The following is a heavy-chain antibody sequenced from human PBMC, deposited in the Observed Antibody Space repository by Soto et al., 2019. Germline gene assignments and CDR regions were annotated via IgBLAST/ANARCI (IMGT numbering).Heavy chain of an antibody. CDR2: ISHDGSEK. CDR1: GFMFSGYG. D-gene: IGHD3-3*01. Sequence: QVQLVESGGGVVQPGDSLRLSCAASGFMFSGYGMHWIRQAPGKGLEWVAVISHDGSEKYYGDSVKGRCTVSRDNSNNTLFLQIDSMRDEDTAVYYCANLVGGVKAIGAPGDWLDPWGQGTLVTVSS. V-gene: IGHV3-30*18. CDR3: ANLVGGVKAIGAPGDWLDP. J-gene: IGHJ5*02.